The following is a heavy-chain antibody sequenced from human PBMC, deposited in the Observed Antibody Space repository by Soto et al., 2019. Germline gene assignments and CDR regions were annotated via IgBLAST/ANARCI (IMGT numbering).Heavy chain of an antibody. CDR3: AREGLTGTIGLYYYYGMDV. J-gene: IGHJ6*02. D-gene: IGHD1-7*01. CDR2: IYNSVST. Sequence: PPETLSLTGTVSGGSVRPYNWSWVRQPPWKGLEWISYIYNSVSTSYTPSLTSRVTISVDTPKNQVSLKLSSVTAADTAVYYCAREGLTGTIGLYYYYGMDVWGQGTTVT. V-gene: IGHV4-59*02. CDR1: GGSVRPYN.